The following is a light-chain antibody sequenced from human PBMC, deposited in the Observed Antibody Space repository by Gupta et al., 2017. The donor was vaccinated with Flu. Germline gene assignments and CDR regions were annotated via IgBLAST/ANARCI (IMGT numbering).Light chain of an antibody. CDR2: AAS. J-gene: IGKJ2*01. Sequence: GDRVTITCRASQRINTYLAWYQQQPGKAPNLLIYAASTSQSGVPSRFSGSGSGTDFTLTISRLQSEDVATYYCQQYYDYPHTFGQGTKLAI. V-gene: IGKV1-8*01. CDR1: QRINTY. CDR3: QQYYDYPHT.